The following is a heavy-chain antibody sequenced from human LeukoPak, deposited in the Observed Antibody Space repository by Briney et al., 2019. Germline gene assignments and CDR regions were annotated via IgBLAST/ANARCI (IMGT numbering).Heavy chain of an antibody. D-gene: IGHD3-9*01. V-gene: IGHV4-59*01. CDR3: ASGGDYDILTGYYPTFDY. Sequence: SETLSLTCTVSGGSISSYYWSWIRQPPGKGLEWIGDIYYSGSTNYNPSLKSRVTISVDTSKNQFSLKLSSMTAADTAVYYCASGGDYDILTGYYPTFDYWGQGTLVTVSS. CDR2: IYYSGST. J-gene: IGHJ4*02. CDR1: GGSISSYY.